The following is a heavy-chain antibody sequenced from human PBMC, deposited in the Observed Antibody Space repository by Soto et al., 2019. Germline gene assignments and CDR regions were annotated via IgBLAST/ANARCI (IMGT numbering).Heavy chain of an antibody. CDR2: IIPIFGTA. D-gene: IGHD3-22*01. CDR3: ARGSSRTDSSGYYEV. Sequence: VASVKVSCKASGGTFSSYAISWVRQAPGQGLEWMGGIIPIFGTANYAQKFQGRVTITADKSTSTAYMELSSLRSDDTAVYYCARGSSRTDSSGYYEVWGQGTLVTVSS. V-gene: IGHV1-69*06. J-gene: IGHJ4*02. CDR1: GGTFSSYA.